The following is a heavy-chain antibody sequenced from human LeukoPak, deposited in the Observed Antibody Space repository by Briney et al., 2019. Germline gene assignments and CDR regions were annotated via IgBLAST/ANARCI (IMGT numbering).Heavy chain of an antibody. CDR3: ARVFRSCTNGVCYKPFGY. CDR1: GGTFISYA. J-gene: IGHJ4*02. CDR2: IIPIFGTA. V-gene: IGHV1-69*13. Sequence: ASVKVSCKASGGTFISYAISWVRQAPGQGLEWMGGIIPIFGTANYAQKFQGRVTITADESTSTAYMELSSLRSEDTAVYYCARVFRSCTNGVCYKPFGYWGQGTLVTVSS. D-gene: IGHD2-8*01.